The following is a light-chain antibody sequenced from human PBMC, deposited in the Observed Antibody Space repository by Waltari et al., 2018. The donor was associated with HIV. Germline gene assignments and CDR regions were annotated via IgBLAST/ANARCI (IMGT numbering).Light chain of an antibody. J-gene: IGLJ2*01. V-gene: IGLV1-47*01. Sequence: QSVLTQPPSASGTPGQRVTTSCSGSSSNIGSNYVYWYQHLPGTAPKLLIYRNNQRPSGVPDRFSGSKSGTSASLAISGLRSEDEADYYCAAWDDSLSGHVVFGGGTKLTVL. CDR1: SSNIGSNY. CDR3: AAWDDSLSGHVV. CDR2: RNN.